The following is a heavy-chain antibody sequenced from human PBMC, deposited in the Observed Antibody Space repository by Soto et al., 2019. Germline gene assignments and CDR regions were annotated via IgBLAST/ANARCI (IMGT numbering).Heavy chain of an antibody. Sequence: SETLSLTCTVSGGSISSSGYYWGWIRQPPGKGLEWIGSIYYSGSTYYNPSLKSRVTISVDTSKNQFSLKPSSVTAADTAVYYCARRVSVTFGGVIVKPFDYWGQGTLVTVS. CDR3: ARRVSVTFGGVIVKPFDY. D-gene: IGHD3-16*02. J-gene: IGHJ4*02. V-gene: IGHV4-39*01. CDR1: GGSISSSGYY. CDR2: IYYSGST.